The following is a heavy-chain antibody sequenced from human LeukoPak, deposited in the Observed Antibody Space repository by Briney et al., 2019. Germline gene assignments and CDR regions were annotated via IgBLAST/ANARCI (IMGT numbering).Heavy chain of an antibody. CDR2: ISWNSGSI. CDR3: AKGYYYGSGS. V-gene: IGHV3-9*01. J-gene: IGHJ4*02. D-gene: IGHD3-10*01. CDR1: GFTFDDYA. Sequence: GRFLRLSCAASGFTFDDYAMHWVRQAPGKGLEWVSGISWNSGSIGYADSVKGRFTISRDNAKNSLYLRMNSLRAEDTALYYCAKGYYYGSGSWGQGTLVTVSS.